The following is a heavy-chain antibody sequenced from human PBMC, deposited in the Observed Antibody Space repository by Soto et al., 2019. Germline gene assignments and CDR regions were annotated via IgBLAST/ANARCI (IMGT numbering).Heavy chain of an antibody. Sequence: ASVKVSCQVSGYTLTELSMHWVRQAPGKGLEWMGGFDPEDGETIYAQKFQGRVTMTEDTSTDTAYMELSSLRSEDTAVYYCATASYYDSSGYYLPDYGMDVWGQGTTVTVSS. CDR2: FDPEDGET. J-gene: IGHJ6*02. D-gene: IGHD3-22*01. CDR3: ATASYYDSSGYYLPDYGMDV. CDR1: GYTLTELS. V-gene: IGHV1-24*01.